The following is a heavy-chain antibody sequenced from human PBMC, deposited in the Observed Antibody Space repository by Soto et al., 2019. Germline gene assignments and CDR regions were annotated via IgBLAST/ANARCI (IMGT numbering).Heavy chain of an antibody. D-gene: IGHD6-13*01. J-gene: IGHJ6*03. CDR3: AREGAAAAGYKIYYDYYMDV. CDR1: GGTFSSYT. CDR2: IIPILGIA. Sequence: QVQLVQSGAEVKKPGSSVKVSCKASGGTFSSYTISWVRQAPGQGLEWMGRIIPILGIANYAQKFQGRVTITADKSTSTAYMELSSLRSEDTAVYYWAREGAAAAGYKIYYDYYMDVWGKGTTVTVSS. V-gene: IGHV1-69*08.